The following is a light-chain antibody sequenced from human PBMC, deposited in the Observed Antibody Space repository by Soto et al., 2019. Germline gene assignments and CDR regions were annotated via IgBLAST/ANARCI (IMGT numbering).Light chain of an antibody. Sequence: SALTQPASVSGSPGQSITISCTGNNSYVGGYDYVSWYQHHPGKAPKLMIYDVSNRPSGVSNRFSGSKSGNTASLTISGLQAEDEADYYCSSYTSSSLYVFGTGTKVTVL. CDR3: SSYTSSSLYV. V-gene: IGLV2-14*03. J-gene: IGLJ1*01. CDR2: DVS. CDR1: NSYVGGYDY.